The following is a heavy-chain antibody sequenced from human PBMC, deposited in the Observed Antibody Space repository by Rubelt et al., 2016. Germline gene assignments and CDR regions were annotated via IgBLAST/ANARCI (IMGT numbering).Heavy chain of an antibody. D-gene: IGHD1-26*01. CDR3: ARAPPLGWELPQYFDY. V-gene: IGHV1-2*06. J-gene: IGHJ4*02. CDR2: INPNSGGT. Sequence: LGGMGRINPNSGGTNYAQKFQGRVTMTRDTSISTAYMEPSRLRSEDTAVYYCARAPPLGWELPQYFDYWGQGTLVTVSS.